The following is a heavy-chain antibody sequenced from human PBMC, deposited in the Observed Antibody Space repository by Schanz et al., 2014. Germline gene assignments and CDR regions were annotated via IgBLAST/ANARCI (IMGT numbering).Heavy chain of an antibody. CDR2: INAGTGNT. CDR1: GYTFTSYA. CDR3: ARSGSSNWYCFDY. J-gene: IGHJ4*02. D-gene: IGHD6-13*01. V-gene: IGHV1-3*01. Sequence: QVQLVQSGAEVKKPGSSVKVSCKASGYTFTSYAMHWVRQAPGQRLEWMVWINAGTGNTEYSQKFQGRVTITRDTLASTAYMEVSSLRSEDTAVYYCARSGSSNWYCFDYWGQGTLVTVSS.